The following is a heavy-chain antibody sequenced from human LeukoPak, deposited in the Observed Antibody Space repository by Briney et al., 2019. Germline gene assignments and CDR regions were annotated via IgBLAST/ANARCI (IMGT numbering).Heavy chain of an antibody. V-gene: IGHV4-4*08. Sequence: NSSETLSLTCTVSGGSISSAYWSWIRQPPGKGLEWIGVSTYCNPSLKNRVTIPRDTSKNQFSLKLSSVTAADTAIYYCSRESGAFCPFGYWGQGTLVIVPS. D-gene: IGHD1-26*01. CDR1: GGSISSAY. CDR3: SRESGAFCPFGY. J-gene: IGHJ4*02. CDR2: VST.